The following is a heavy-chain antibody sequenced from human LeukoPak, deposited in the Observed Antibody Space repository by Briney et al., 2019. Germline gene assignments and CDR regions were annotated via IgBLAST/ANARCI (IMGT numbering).Heavy chain of an antibody. Sequence: PGGSLRLSCAASGFTFSSYDMHWVRQATGKGLEWVSAIGTAGDTCYPGSVKGRFTISRDNSKSTLCLQMNSLRAEDTAVYYCAKQLGYCSDGSCYFPYWGQGTLVTVSS. V-gene: IGHV3-13*01. CDR3: AKQLGYCSDGSCYFPY. D-gene: IGHD2-15*01. CDR2: IGTAGDT. J-gene: IGHJ4*02. CDR1: GFTFSSYD.